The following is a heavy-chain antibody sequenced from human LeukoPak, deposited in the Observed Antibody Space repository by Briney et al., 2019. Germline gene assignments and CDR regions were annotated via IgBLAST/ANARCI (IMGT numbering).Heavy chain of an antibody. V-gene: IGHV3-48*01. D-gene: IGHD3/OR15-3a*01. Sequence: GGYLRLSRVGSGFTFSTYNMNWVRQAPGKGLEWVSYISSSGSTVYYADSVRGRFTISRDNARNSLYLQMAGLTAEDTAVYYCARALDSALDVWGNGTTVTVSS. J-gene: IGHJ6*04. CDR3: ARALDSALDV. CDR1: GFTFSTYN. CDR2: ISSSGSTV.